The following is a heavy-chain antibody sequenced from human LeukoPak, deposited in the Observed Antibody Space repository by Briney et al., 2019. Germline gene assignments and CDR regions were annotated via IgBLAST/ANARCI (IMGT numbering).Heavy chain of an antibody. J-gene: IGHJ6*04. Sequence: GGSLRLSCAASGFTFSSYAMSWVRQAPGKGLEWVSAISGSGGSTYYADSVKGRFSISRDNSNNTLYLQMNSLRAEDTAVYYCARDLHGSRDVWGKGTTVTVSS. CDR3: ARDLHGSRDV. V-gene: IGHV3-23*01. CDR2: ISGSGGST. CDR1: GFTFSSYA. D-gene: IGHD3-10*01.